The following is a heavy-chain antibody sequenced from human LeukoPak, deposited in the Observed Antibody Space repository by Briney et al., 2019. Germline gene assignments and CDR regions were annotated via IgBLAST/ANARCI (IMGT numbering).Heavy chain of an antibody. CDR1: GYTLTGYY. CDR3: ARVGYSGYVLEF. CDR2: TNPNSGGT. J-gene: IGHJ4*02. V-gene: IGHV1-2*02. D-gene: IGHD5-12*01. Sequence: ASVKVSCKASGYTLTGYYMHWVRPAPGQGLEWMGWTNPNSGGTNFAQKFQGRVTMTRDTSISTAYMELSRLRSDDTAVYFCARVGYSGYVLEFWGQGTLVTVSS.